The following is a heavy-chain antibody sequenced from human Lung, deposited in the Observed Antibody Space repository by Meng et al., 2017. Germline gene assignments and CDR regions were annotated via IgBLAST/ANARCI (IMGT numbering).Heavy chain of an antibody. CDR3: ATGAAAADH. CDR1: GFSFTDAW. Sequence: EVQLVESGGGWVKPGWSLRLFCVAVGFSFTDAWMSWVRQAPGKGLEWVGRIKSNSDGGTTDYAAPVKGRFTISRDDSKNTLYLQMNSLITEDTAVYFCATGAAAADHWGQGTLVTVSS. J-gene: IGHJ4*02. V-gene: IGHV3-15*01. CDR2: IKSNSDGGTT. D-gene: IGHD6-13*01.